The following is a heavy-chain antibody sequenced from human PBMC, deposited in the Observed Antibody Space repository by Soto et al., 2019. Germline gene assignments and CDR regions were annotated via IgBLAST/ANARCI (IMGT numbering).Heavy chain of an antibody. D-gene: IGHD6-13*01. V-gene: IGHV3-23*01. CDR1: GFRFSSYA. J-gene: IGHJ4*02. Sequence: EVQLLESGGGLGHPGGSLRLSCVASGFRFSSYAMSWVRQAPGEGLEWVSVISGRDGNTYYADLVKGRFTISRDDSRNTLYLQMHSLRAEDTAVYYCARDRERDAWYEDYWGQGTLVTVSS. CDR3: ARDRERDAWYEDY. CDR2: ISGRDGNT.